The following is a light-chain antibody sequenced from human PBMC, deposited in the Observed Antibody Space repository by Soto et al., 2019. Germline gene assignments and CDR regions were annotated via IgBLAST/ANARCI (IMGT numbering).Light chain of an antibody. J-gene: IGKJ5*01. CDR3: QQYENLPT. Sequence: DIQMTQSPSSLSASVGDTVTMTCRASQSIALSVNWYQQKPGKAPKLLIYVAFTLESGVPSRFSGSGSGTEFTLTIRSLQPEDFATYYCQQYENLPTFGQGTRLEIK. V-gene: IGKV1-39*01. CDR2: VAF. CDR1: QSIALS.